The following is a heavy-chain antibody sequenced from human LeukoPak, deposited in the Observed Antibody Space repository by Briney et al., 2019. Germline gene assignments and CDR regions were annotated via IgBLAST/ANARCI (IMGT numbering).Heavy chain of an antibody. Sequence: SETLSLTCTVSGGSISSYYWSWIRQPPGKGLEWIGYIYYSGSTNYNPSLKSRVTISVDTSKNQFSLRLSSVTAADTAVYYCAWRVYGTRFDYWGQGTLVTVSS. J-gene: IGHJ4*02. V-gene: IGHV4-59*12. CDR2: IYYSGST. CDR3: AWRVYGTRFDY. D-gene: IGHD2-8*01. CDR1: GGSISSYY.